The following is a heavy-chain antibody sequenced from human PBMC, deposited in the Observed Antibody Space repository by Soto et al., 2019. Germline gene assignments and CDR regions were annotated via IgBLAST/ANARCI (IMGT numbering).Heavy chain of an antibody. CDR1: GYTFTNYA. Sequence: ASVKVSCKASGYTFTNYAMHWVRQAPGQRLEWMGWINAGNGDTKYSQNFQGRVSITRDASASTAYMELSSLRSEDTAVYYCARMYYYGTSGGLDYWGQGTPVTVSS. D-gene: IGHD3-22*01. CDR2: INAGNGDT. J-gene: IGHJ4*02. V-gene: IGHV1-3*01. CDR3: ARMYYYGTSGGLDY.